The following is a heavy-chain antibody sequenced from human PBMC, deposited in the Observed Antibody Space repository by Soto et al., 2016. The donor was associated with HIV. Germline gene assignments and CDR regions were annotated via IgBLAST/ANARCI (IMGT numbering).Heavy chain of an antibody. CDR3: TTGTDRGLTYYYYYGMDV. D-gene: IGHD2-21*02. CDR1: GFTFSNAW. J-gene: IGHJ6*02. V-gene: IGHV3-15*01. Sequence: EVQLVESGGGLVKPGGSLRLSCAASGFTFSNAWMTWVRQAPGKGLEWVGRIKTKTDDGTTDYAAPVKGRFTISRDDLKNTLYLQMNSLKTEDTAVYYCTTGTDRGLTYYYYYGMDVWGQGTSVTVSS. CDR2: IKTKTDDGTT.